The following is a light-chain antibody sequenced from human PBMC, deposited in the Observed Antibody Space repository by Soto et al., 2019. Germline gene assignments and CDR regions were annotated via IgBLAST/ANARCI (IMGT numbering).Light chain of an antibody. Sequence: QSALTQPASVSGSPGQSITISCTGNSNNYVSWYQQQPGKAPKLMIYDVSNRPSGVSNRFSGSKSGNTASLTISGLQAEDEADYYCCSNTRSSPYVFGTGTKLTVL. CDR2: DVS. CDR1: SNNY. V-gene: IGLV2-14*03. CDR3: CSNTRSSPYV. J-gene: IGLJ1*01.